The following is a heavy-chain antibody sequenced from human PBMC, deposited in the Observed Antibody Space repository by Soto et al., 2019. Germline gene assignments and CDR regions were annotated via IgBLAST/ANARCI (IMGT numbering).Heavy chain of an antibody. CDR2: INPNSGGT. CDR1: GYTFTGYY. Sequence: QVQLVQSGAEVKKPGASVKVSCKASGYTFTGYYMHWVRQAPGQGLEWMGWINPNSGGTNYAQKFQGRVTVTRDTSISTAYMELSGLRSDDTAVYYCARVFHYYGSGPKDGMDVWGQGTTVTVSS. J-gene: IGHJ6*02. D-gene: IGHD3-10*01. CDR3: ARVFHYYGSGPKDGMDV. V-gene: IGHV1-2*02.